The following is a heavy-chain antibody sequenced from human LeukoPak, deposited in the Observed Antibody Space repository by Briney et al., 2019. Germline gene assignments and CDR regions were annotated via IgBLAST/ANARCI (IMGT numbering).Heavy chain of an antibody. Sequence: GGSLRLSCAASGFTFSNFGMHWVRQAPGKGLEGVAFIRYDGSNKYYADSVKGRFTISRDNSRSTLFLQMNSLRPEDTAVYFCAKVRTLADSEYWGQGTLVTVSS. D-gene: IGHD6-19*01. CDR3: AKVRTLADSEY. J-gene: IGHJ4*02. V-gene: IGHV3-30*02. CDR2: IRYDGSNK. CDR1: GFTFSNFG.